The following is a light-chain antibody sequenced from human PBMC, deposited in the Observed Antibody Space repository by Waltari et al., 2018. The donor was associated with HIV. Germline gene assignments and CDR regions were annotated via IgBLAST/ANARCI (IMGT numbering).Light chain of an antibody. J-gene: IGKJ4*01. V-gene: IGKV3-15*01. CDR1: HSVRSH. CDR2: AAS. CDR3: HQYNNWPLT. Sequence: VVMTQSPATLSVSPGEGATLSCRASHSVRSHVAWYQQKPGQAPRLLIYAASTRATDLPARFSGSGSGTDFTLTITSLQSEDFALYFCHQYNNWPLTFGGGTKVEIK.